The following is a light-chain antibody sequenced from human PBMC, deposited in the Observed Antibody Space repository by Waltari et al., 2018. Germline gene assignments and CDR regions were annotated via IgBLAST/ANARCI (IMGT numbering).Light chain of an antibody. CDR3: FSYADGRSLV. CDR1: STDLGSSTL. CDR2: EAT. V-gene: IGLV2-23*01. J-gene: IGLJ2*01. Sequence: QSALTQPASVSGSPGQSITISCTGSSTDLGSSTLVSWYPHHPDQAPKLIIYEATERPSGISHRFFGSKSGNTASLTISTLQAEDEADYYCFSYADGRSLVFGGGTKLTVL.